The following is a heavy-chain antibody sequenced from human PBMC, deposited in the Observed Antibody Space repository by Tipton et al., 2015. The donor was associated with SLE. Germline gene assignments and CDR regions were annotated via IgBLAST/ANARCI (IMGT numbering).Heavy chain of an antibody. D-gene: IGHD3-3*01. J-gene: IGHJ4*02. Sequence: SLRLSCAASGFTFSSYWMHWVRQAPGKGLVWVSRINSDGSSTSYADSVRGRFTISRDNAKNTLYLQMNSLRAEDTAVYYCASTIFGAYNAYWDQGTLVTVSS. CDR2: INSDGSST. V-gene: IGHV3-74*01. CDR3: ASTIFGAYNAY. CDR1: GFTFSSYW.